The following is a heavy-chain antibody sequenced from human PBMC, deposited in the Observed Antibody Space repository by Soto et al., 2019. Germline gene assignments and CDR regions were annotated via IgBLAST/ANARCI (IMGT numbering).Heavy chain of an antibody. CDR2: IIAYNGNT. D-gene: IGHD3-22*01. V-gene: IGHV1-18*01. CDR3: ATTSRPRWLSH. CDR1: GYTFTSYG. J-gene: IGHJ4*02. Sequence: QVQLVQSGAEVKKPGASVKVSCKASGYTFTSYGIICVRQAPARELERMGWIIAYNGNTNYAEKLQGRVTMTTDTFTSTAYTELRSLGSDDTAVSYCATTSRPRWLSHWGQGTPATVST.